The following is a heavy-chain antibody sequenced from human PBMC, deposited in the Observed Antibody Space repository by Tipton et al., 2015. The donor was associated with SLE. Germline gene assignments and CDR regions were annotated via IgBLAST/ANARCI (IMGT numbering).Heavy chain of an antibody. J-gene: IGHJ4*02. D-gene: IGHD5-12*01. CDR3: ATDSGYSGYDY. CDR2: MNPNSGNT. CDR1: GYTFTSYD. Sequence: QLVQSGAEVKKPGASVKVSCKASGYTFTSYDINWVRQATGQGLEWMGWMNPNSGNTGYAQKFQGRVTMTTNTSTSTAYMELRRLRSDDTAVYYCATDSGYSGYDYWGQGTLVTVSS. V-gene: IGHV1-8*01.